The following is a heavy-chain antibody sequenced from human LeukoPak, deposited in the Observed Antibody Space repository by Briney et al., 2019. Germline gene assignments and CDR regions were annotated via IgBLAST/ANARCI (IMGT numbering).Heavy chain of an antibody. D-gene: IGHD3-22*01. CDR3: ASPYYYDSSGYYYLWY. V-gene: IGHV1-69*05. CDR1: GGTFSSYG. J-gene: IGHJ4*02. CDR2: IIPIFGTA. Sequence: SVKVSCKASGGTFSSYGISWVRQAPGQGLEWMGGIIPIFGTADYAQKFQGRVTITTDESTSTAYMELSSLRSEDTAVYYCASPYYYDSSGYYYLWYWGQGTLVTVSS.